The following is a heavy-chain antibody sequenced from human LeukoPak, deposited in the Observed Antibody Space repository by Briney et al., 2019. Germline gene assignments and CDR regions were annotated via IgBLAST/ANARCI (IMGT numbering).Heavy chain of an antibody. CDR1: GFTFSTYA. D-gene: IGHD3-3*01. CDR2: ISSGSGTI. CDR3: ARGYYDFWSGLGNYYYGMDV. J-gene: IGHJ6*02. V-gene: IGHV3-48*04. Sequence: GGSLRLSCAASGFTFSTYAMNWVRQAPGKGLEWVSYISSGSGTIRYADSVKGRFTISRDNAKNSLYLQMNSLRAEDTAVYYCARGYYDFWSGLGNYYYGMDVWGQGTTVTVSS.